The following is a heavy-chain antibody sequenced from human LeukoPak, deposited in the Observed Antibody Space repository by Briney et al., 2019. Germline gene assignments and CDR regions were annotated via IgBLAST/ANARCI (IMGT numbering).Heavy chain of an antibody. CDR3: ARRRSRGYKDDAFDI. J-gene: IGHJ3*02. D-gene: IGHD3-22*01. V-gene: IGHV3-7*01. CDR1: GFTFSSYW. Sequence: PGGSLRLSCAASGFTFSSYWMNWVRQAPGKGLEWVANIKQDGSEKYYVDSVKGRFTISRDNAKNSLYLQMNSLRAEDTAVYYCARRRSRGYKDDAFDIWGQGTIVTVPS. CDR2: IKQDGSEK.